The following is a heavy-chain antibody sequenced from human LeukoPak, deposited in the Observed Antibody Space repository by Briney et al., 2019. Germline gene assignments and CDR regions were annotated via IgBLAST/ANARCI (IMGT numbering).Heavy chain of an antibody. Sequence: SETLSLTCAVSGYSISSSNWWGWIRQPPGKGLEWIGYIYYSGSTYYNPSLQGRVTMSVDTSKNQLSLKLSSVTAVDTAVYYCARSGRLRRWFDPWGQGTLVTVSS. J-gene: IGHJ5*02. CDR3: ARSGRLRRWFDP. D-gene: IGHD4-17*01. CDR2: IYYSGST. V-gene: IGHV4-28*01. CDR1: GYSISSSNW.